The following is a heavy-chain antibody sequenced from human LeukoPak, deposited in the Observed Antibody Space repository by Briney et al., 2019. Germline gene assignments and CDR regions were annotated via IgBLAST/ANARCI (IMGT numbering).Heavy chain of an antibody. V-gene: IGHV1-2*02. CDR2: INPNSGGT. CDR1: GYTFTGYY. CDR3: ARAPYYYDSSGYSYNWFDP. Sequence: ASVKVSCKASGYTFTGYYTHWVRQAPGQGLEWMGWINPNSGGTNYAQKFQGRVTMTRDTSISTAYMELSRLRSDDTAVYYCARAPYYYDSSGYSYNWFDPWGQGTLVTVSS. J-gene: IGHJ5*02. D-gene: IGHD3-22*01.